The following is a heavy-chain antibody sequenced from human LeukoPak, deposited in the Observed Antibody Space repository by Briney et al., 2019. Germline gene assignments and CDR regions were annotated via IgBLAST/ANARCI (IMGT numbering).Heavy chain of an antibody. Sequence: PGRSLRLSCAASGFTFSNAWMSWVRQAPGKGLEWVGRIKSKTDGGTTDYAAPVKGRFTISRDDSKNTLYLQMNSLKTEDTAVYYCTDCSSTSCPYYWGQGTLVTVSS. V-gene: IGHV3-15*01. CDR1: GFTFSNAW. CDR3: TDCSSTSCPYY. D-gene: IGHD2-2*01. CDR2: IKSKTDGGTT. J-gene: IGHJ4*02.